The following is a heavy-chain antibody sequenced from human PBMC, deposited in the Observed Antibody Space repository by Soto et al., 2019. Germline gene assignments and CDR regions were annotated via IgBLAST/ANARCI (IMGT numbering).Heavy chain of an antibody. Sequence: SETLSLTCAVYGVSFSGYYWSWIRQPPGKGLEWIGEINHSGSTNYNPSLKSRVTISVDTSKNQFSLKLSSVTAADTAVYYCATLDSSGSFYYFDYWGLGTLVTVSS. CDR3: ATLDSSGSFYYFDY. CDR2: INHSGST. V-gene: IGHV4-34*01. D-gene: IGHD3-22*01. CDR1: GVSFSGYY. J-gene: IGHJ4*02.